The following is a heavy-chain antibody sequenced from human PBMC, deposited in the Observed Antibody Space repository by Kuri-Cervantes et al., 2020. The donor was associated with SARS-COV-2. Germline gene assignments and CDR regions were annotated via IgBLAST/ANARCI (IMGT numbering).Heavy chain of an antibody. D-gene: IGHD3-3*01. J-gene: IGHJ4*02. V-gene: IGHV1-69*04. CDR3: ARASLFVDFWSGYYDY. CDR2: IIPILGTA. Sequence: SVKVSCKASGYTFSSHAISWVRQAPGQGPEWMGRIIPILGTANYAQKFQGRVTITADKSTSTAYMELSSLRSEDTAVYYCARASLFVDFWSGYYDYWGQGTLVTVSS. CDR1: GYTFSSHA.